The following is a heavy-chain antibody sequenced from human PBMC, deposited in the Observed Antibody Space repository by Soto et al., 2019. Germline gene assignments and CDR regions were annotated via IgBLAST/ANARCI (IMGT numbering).Heavy chain of an antibody. J-gene: IGHJ4*02. CDR1: GFTFSSYA. Sequence: PGGSLRLSCAASGFTFSSYAMHWVRQAPGKGLEWVANIKGDGSDKYYVDSVKGRFTISRDNAKNSLYLQMNSLRAEDTAVYYCARDENWGRPDSWGQGTLVTVSS. V-gene: IGHV3-7*01. D-gene: IGHD7-27*01. CDR3: ARDENWGRPDS. CDR2: IKGDGSDK.